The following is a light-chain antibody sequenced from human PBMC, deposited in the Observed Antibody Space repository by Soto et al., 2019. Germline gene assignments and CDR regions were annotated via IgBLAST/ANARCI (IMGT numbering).Light chain of an antibody. CDR2: SSS. J-gene: IGLJ1*01. CDR3: LLYYDGTYV. Sequence: QAVVTQEPSLTVSPGGTVTLTCASSTGAVTSGYSPNWIQQKPGQAPRALVYSSSKKHSWTPARFSGSLLGGKAALTLSGVQPEDEAEYYYLLYYDGTYVFGTGTKVTVL. V-gene: IGLV7-43*01. CDR1: TGAVTSGYS.